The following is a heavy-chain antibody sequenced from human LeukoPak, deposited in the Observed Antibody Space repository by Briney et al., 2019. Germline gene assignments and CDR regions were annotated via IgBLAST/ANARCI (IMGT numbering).Heavy chain of an antibody. Sequence: GGSLRLSCTVSGFTVSSNSMSWVRQAPGKGLEWVSFIYSDNTHYSDSVKGRFTISRDNSKNTLYLQTNSLRAEDTAVYYCAKSVHSAMVTGYFDYWGQGTLVTVSS. J-gene: IGHJ4*02. D-gene: IGHD5-18*01. CDR2: IYSDNT. CDR3: AKSVHSAMVTGYFDY. CDR1: GFTVSSNS. V-gene: IGHV3-53*01.